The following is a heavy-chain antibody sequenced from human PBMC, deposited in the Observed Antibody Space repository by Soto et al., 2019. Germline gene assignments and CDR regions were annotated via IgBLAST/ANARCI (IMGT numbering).Heavy chain of an antibody. CDR3: ARVLARGSGYYYWFDS. CDR2: ISVYNGNT. J-gene: IGHJ5*01. Sequence: QVELVQSGAEVKKPGASVKVSCKTSGYTFSSYDISWVRQAPGQGLEWMGWISVYNGNTKYAQKLQGRVTMTTDTSTSTVYMELRSLRSDDTAVYYCARVLARGSGYYYWFDSWGQGTLVTVSS. D-gene: IGHD3-22*01. CDR1: GYTFSSYD. V-gene: IGHV1-18*01.